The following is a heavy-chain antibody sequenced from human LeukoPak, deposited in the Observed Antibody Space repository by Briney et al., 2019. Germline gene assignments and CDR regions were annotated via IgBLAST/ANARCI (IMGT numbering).Heavy chain of an antibody. Sequence: PGGSLRLSCAASGFTVSSNYMSWVRQAPGKGLEWVSVIYSGGSTYYADSVKGRFTISRDNSKNTLYLQMNSLRAEDTAVYYCGVAVVPAARPFDYWGQGTLVTVSS. J-gene: IGHJ4*02. CDR3: GVAVVPAARPFDY. CDR1: GFTVSSNY. CDR2: IYSGGST. V-gene: IGHV3-53*01. D-gene: IGHD2-2*01.